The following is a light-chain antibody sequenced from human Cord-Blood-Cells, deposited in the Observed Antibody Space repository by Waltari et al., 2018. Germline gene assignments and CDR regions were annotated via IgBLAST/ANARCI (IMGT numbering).Light chain of an antibody. CDR1: QSISSY. CDR3: QQSYSTPLYS. J-gene: IGKJ2*03. V-gene: IGKV1-39*01. CDR2: AAS. Sequence: DIQMPPSPSSLSASVGYRVTITCRASQSISSYLNWYQQKPGKAPKLLIYAASSLQSGVPSRFSGSGSGTDFNLTISRLQPEDFATYYCQQSYSTPLYSFGQGTKLEIK.